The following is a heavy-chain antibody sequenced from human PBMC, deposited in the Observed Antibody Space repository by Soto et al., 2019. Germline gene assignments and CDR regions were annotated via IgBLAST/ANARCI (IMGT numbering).Heavy chain of an antibody. Sequence: PSETLSLTCTVSGGSISISTYYWGWIRQPPGKGLEWIGSIYYSGSTYYNPSLKSRVTISVDTSKNQFSLNLNSVTAADTAVYYCARPPTASLDAFEIWGQGTMVTVS. CDR3: ARPPTASLDAFEI. CDR2: IYYSGST. J-gene: IGHJ3*02. V-gene: IGHV4-39*01. CDR1: GGSISISTYY.